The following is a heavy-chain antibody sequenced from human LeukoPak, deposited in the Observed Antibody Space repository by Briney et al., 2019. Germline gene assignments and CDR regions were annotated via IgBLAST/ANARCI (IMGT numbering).Heavy chain of an antibody. V-gene: IGHV6-1*01. CDR1: GDSVSSNSAA. CDR3: ARDGGGAVADYYYYYYMDV. Sequence: SQTLSLTCAISGDSVSSNSAAWNWLRQSPSRGLEWLGRTYYRSKWYNDYAVSVRSRITINPDTSKNQFSLQLNSVTPEDTAVYYCARDGGGAVADYYYYYYMDVWGKGTTVTVSS. J-gene: IGHJ6*03. D-gene: IGHD6-19*01. CDR2: TYYRSKWYN.